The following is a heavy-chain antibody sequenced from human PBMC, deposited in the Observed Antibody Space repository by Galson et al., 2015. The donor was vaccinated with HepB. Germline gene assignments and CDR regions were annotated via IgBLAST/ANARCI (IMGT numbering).Heavy chain of an antibody. CDR3: ARDPARGIVVVPAAFDY. CDR2: ISYDGSNK. D-gene: IGHD2-2*01. CDR1: GFTFSSYA. Sequence: SLRLSCAASGFTFSSYAMHWVRQAPGKGLEWVAVISYDGSNKYYADSVKGRFTISRDNSKNTLYLQMNSLRAEDTAVYYCARDPARGIVVVPAAFDYWGQGTLVTVSS. V-gene: IGHV3-30-3*01. J-gene: IGHJ4*02.